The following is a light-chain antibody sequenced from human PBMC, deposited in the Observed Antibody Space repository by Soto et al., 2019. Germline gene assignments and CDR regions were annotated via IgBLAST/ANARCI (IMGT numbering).Light chain of an antibody. CDR2: GAS. J-gene: IGKJ2*01. CDR1: QSVSSN. CDR3: QQYNNWPPHT. Sequence: EIVMTQSPGTLSVSPGERATLSCRASQSVSSNLAWYQQKSGQAPRLLIYGASTRATGIPARFSGSGSGTEFTLTISSLQSEDFAVYYCQQYNNWPPHTFGQGTKLEIK. V-gene: IGKV3-15*01.